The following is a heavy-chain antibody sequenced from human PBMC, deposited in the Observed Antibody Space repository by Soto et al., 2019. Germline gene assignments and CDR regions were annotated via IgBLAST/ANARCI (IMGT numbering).Heavy chain of an antibody. CDR1: GGTFSSYA. CDR2: IIPICGTA. Sequence: QVQLVQSGDEVNKPGSSVKVSCNASGGTFSSYAISWVRQAPGQGLEWMGGIIPICGTANYAQKFQGRVTITADESTSTAYMELSSLISEDKGVYYCARDGREGAWFESWGEGNRVTGSS. J-gene: IGHJ5*01. D-gene: IGHD1-26*01. V-gene: IGHV1-69*01. CDR3: ARDGREGAWFES.